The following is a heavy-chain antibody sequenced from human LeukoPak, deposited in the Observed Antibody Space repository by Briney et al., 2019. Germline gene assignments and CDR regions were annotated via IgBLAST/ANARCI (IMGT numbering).Heavy chain of an antibody. D-gene: IGHD1-26*01. Sequence: SVKVSCKASGYTFTSYYMHWVRQAPGQGIEWMGGIIPIFGTANYAQKFQGRVTITTDESTSTAYMELSSLRSEDTAVYYCARNVAVGATALDAFDIWGQGTMVTVSS. J-gene: IGHJ3*02. V-gene: IGHV1-69*05. CDR2: IIPIFGTA. CDR3: ARNVAVGATALDAFDI. CDR1: GYTFTSYY.